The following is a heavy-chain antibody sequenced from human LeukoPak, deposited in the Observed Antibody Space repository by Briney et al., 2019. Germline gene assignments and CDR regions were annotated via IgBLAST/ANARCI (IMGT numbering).Heavy chain of an antibody. D-gene: IGHD2-2*01. Sequence: ASVKVSCKASGYTFTSYDINWVRQATGQGLEWMGWMNPNSGNTGYAQKFQGRVTMTRNTSISTAYMELSSLRSEDTAVYYCAREVCSSTSCYPNWFDPWGQGTLVTVSS. CDR2: MNPNSGNT. V-gene: IGHV1-8*02. CDR1: GYTFTSYD. CDR3: AREVCSSTSCYPNWFDP. J-gene: IGHJ5*02.